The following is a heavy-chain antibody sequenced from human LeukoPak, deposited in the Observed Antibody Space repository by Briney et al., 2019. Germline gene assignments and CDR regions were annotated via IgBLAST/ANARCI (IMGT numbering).Heavy chain of an antibody. CDR1: GFTFSSYE. CDR3: ARVYSSSWPIHYYYMDV. Sequence: GGSLRLSCAASGFTFSSYEMNWVRQAPGKGLEWVSYISSSGSTIYYADSVKGRFTISRDNAKNSLYLQMNSLRAEDTAVYYCARVYSSSWPIHYYYMDVWGKGTTVTISS. D-gene: IGHD6-13*01. CDR2: ISSSGSTI. V-gene: IGHV3-48*03. J-gene: IGHJ6*03.